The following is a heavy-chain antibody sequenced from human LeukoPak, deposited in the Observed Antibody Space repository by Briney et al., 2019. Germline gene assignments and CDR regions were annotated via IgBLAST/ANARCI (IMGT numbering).Heavy chain of an antibody. V-gene: IGHV3-21*01. J-gene: IGHJ6*02. CDR3: ARDGRSTIFGVVIINPYYYYGMDV. CDR1: GFTFSSYS. Sequence: GGSLRLSCAASGFTFSSYSMNWVRQAPGKGLEWVSSISSSSSYIYYADSVKGRFTISRDNAKNSLYLQMNSLRAEDTAVYYCARDGRSTIFGVVIINPYYYYGMDVWGQGTTVTVSS. CDR2: ISSSSSYI. D-gene: IGHD3-3*01.